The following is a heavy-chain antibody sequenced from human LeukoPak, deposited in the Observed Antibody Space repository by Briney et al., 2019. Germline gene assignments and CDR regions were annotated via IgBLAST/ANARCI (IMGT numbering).Heavy chain of an antibody. J-gene: IGHJ4*02. CDR2: ISGSGGST. Sequence: GVSLRLSCAASGFTFSSYAMSWVRQAPGKGLEWVSAISGSGGSTYYADSVKGRFTISRDNSKNTLYLQMNSLRAEDTAVYYCAGRGYYGSGSYGFDYWGQGTLVTVSS. V-gene: IGHV3-23*01. D-gene: IGHD3-10*01. CDR3: AGRGYYGSGSYGFDY. CDR1: GFTFSSYA.